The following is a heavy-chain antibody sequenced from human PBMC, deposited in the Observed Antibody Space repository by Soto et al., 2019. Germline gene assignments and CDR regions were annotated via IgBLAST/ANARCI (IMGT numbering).Heavy chain of an antibody. CDR3: AHRILRTVFGLVTTTAIYFDF. D-gene: IGHD3-3*01. V-gene: IGHV2-5*02. CDR2: MYWDDDK. CDR1: GFSLTTSGVG. J-gene: IGHJ4*02. Sequence: QITLNESGPPVVKPAETLTLTCTFSGFSLTTSGVGVGWIRQSPGKAPEWLALMYWDDDKRYSASLKSRLTITKDTYKNQVVLTMASVDPADTATYYCAHRILRTVFGLVTTTAIYFDFWGQGTPVVVSS.